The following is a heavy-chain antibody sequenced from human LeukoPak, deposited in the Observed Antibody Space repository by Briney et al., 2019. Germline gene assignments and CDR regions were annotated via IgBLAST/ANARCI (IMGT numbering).Heavy chain of an antibody. Sequence: SETLSLTCTVSGGSISSYYWSWIRQPPGKGLEWIGYIYYSGSTNYNPSLKSRVTISVDTSKNQFSLELSSVTAADTAVYYCARLGGSYQFDYWGQGTLVTVSS. J-gene: IGHJ4*02. CDR2: IYYSGST. D-gene: IGHD1-26*01. V-gene: IGHV4-59*08. CDR1: GGSISSYY. CDR3: ARLGGSYQFDY.